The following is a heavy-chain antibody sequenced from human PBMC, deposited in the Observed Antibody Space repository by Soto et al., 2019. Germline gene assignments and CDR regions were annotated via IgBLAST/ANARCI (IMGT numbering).Heavy chain of an antibody. CDR1: GDPISKLY. CDR3: ARVSSGWYRDFRF. Sequence: QLQLQESGTGLVKPSETLSLTCSVSGDPISKLYWGWIRQPPGKGLEWIGDFSFGGSTNYTPSLKSRLTISVDTSNNHFSLRLTSVTAADTAVYYCARVSSGWYRDFRFWGQGSLVIVSS. CDR2: FSFGGST. D-gene: IGHD6-19*01. J-gene: IGHJ4*02. V-gene: IGHV4-59*01.